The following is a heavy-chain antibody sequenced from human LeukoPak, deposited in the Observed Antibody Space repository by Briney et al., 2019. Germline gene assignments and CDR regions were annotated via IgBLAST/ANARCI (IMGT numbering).Heavy chain of an antibody. Sequence: PGGSLRPSCAASGFTFSTHWMHWVRQVPGRGPVWVSRADGGGSSTSYADSVKGRFTISRDNSKNTLYLQMNSLRAEDTAVYYCAKEGYYDSSGYYLRWGQGTLVTVSS. CDR2: ADGGGSST. CDR1: GFTFSTHW. D-gene: IGHD3-22*01. V-gene: IGHV3-74*01. CDR3: AKEGYYDSSGYYLR. J-gene: IGHJ4*02.